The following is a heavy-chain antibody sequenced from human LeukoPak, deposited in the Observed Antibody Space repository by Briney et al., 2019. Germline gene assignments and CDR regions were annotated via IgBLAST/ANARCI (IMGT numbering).Heavy chain of an antibody. J-gene: IGHJ4*02. CDR2: IRYDGSSN. Sequence: GGSLRLSCAVSGFTFSSYGMSWVRQAPGKGMEWVAFIRYDGSSNYYADSVKGRFTISRDNSKNTLYLQMNSLRAEDSAVYYCARTQSLTGYYRCDYWGQGTLVTVSS. CDR3: ARTQSLTGYYRCDY. V-gene: IGHV3-30*02. D-gene: IGHD3-9*01. CDR1: GFTFSSYG.